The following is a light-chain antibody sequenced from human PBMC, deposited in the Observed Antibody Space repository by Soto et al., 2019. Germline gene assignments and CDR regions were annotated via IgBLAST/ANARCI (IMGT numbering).Light chain of an antibody. J-gene: IGLJ2*01. V-gene: IGLV4-69*01. CDR2: LNSDGSH. CDR1: SGHSSYA. CDR3: QTWGTGIVV. Sequence: QLVLTQSPSASASLGASVKLTCTLSSGHSSYAIARHQQQPEKGPRYLMKLNSDGSHSKGDGIPDRFSGSSSGAERYLTIPSLQSEDGADYNCQTWGTGIVVFGGGTELTVL.